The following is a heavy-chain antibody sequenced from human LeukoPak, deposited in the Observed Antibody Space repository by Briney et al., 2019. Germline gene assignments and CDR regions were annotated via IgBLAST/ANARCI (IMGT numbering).Heavy chain of an antibody. V-gene: IGHV4-38-2*01. CDR2: IYHSGST. CDR1: GYSISSGYY. J-gene: IGHJ4*02. Sequence: SETLSLTCAVSGYSISSGYYWGWIRQPPGKGLEWIGSIYHSGSTYYNPSLKGRVTISVDTSKNQFSLKLSSVTAADTAVYYCARKAAGPDYWGQGTLVTVSS. CDR3: ARKAAGPDY. D-gene: IGHD6-13*01.